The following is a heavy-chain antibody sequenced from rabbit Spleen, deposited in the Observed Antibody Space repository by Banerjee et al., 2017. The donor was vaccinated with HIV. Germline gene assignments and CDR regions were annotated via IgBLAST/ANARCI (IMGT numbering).Heavy chain of an antibody. CDR3: VREVAAKFSL. Sequence: QLKESGGGLVQPGGSLKLSCKGSGFDFSSYYMSWVRQAPGKGLEWIGYIDPVFGITYFANWVNGRFTISSHNAQNTLFLQLNSLTVADTATYFCVREVAAKFSLWGQGTLVTVS. V-gene: IGHV1S7*01. CDR1: GFDFSSYY. CDR2: IDPVFGIT. D-gene: IGHD4-1*01. J-gene: IGHJ4*01.